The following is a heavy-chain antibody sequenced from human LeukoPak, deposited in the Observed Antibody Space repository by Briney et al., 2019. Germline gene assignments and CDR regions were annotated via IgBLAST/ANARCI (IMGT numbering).Heavy chain of an antibody. D-gene: IGHD6-25*01. CDR3: ARGHAAAPKSFVD. J-gene: IGHJ4*02. CDR2: ISSSSSYI. V-gene: IGHV3-21*01. Sequence: GGSLILSCAASGFTFSSYSMNWVRQAPGRWLEWVSSISSSSSYIYYADSVKGRFTISRDNAKNSLYLQMNSLRAEDTAVYYCARGHAAAPKSFVDWGQGTLVTVSS. CDR1: GFTFSSYS.